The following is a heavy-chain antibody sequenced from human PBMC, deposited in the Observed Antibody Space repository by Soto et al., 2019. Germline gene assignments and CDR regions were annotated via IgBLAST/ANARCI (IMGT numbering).Heavy chain of an antibody. D-gene: IGHD2-21*02. CDR2: ISPYIGNT. CDR3: AREGCGGDCSSPYYYYFGMDV. J-gene: IGHJ6*02. V-gene: IGHV1-18*01. Sequence: QVQLVQSGAEVKKPGASVKVSCKASGYTFTSYAISWVRQAPGQGLEWMGWISPYIGNTNYAQKLQGRVTMTTDTSTSTDYMELRSLISDDTAVYYCAREGCGGDCSSPYYYYFGMDVWGQGTTVTVSS. CDR1: GYTFTSYA.